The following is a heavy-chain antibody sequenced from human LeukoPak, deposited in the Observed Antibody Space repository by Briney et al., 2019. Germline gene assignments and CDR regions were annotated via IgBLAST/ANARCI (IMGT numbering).Heavy chain of an antibody. J-gene: IGHJ5*02. Sequence: SETLSLTCTVSGGSISSGSYYWSWIRQPAGKGLEWIGRIYTSGSTNYNPSLKSRVTISVDTSKNQFSLKLSSVTAADTAVYYCASGRELEPAWFDPWGQGTLVTVSS. CDR3: ASGRELEPAWFDP. V-gene: IGHV4-61*02. D-gene: IGHD1-1*01. CDR2: IYTSGST. CDR1: GGSISSGSYY.